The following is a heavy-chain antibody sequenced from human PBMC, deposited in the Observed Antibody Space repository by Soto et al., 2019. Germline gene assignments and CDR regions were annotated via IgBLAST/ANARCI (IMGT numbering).Heavy chain of an antibody. CDR2: IYYSGST. D-gene: IGHD2-2*01. CDR1: GGSISSYY. J-gene: IGHJ4*01. Sequence: SETLSLTCTVSGGSISSYYWSWIRQPPGKGLEWIGYIYYSGSTNYNPSLKSRVTISVDTSKNQFSLKLSSVTAADTAVYYWARLVVVPASSYYFASWGHCTLATLSS. CDR3: ARLVVVPASSYYFAS. V-gene: IGHV4-59*08.